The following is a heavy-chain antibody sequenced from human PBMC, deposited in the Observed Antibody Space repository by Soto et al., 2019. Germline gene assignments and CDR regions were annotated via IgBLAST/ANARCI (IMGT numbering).Heavy chain of an antibody. CDR1: GGSFRCYF. D-gene: IGHD3-16*01. Sequence: SETLSLTCAVSGGSFRCYFWSWIRQSPDKGLEWIGEINDSGSTYYNPSFKSRLTISVDTSKSQISLTLTSVTAADSAVYYCQGGDFWGQGTRVTVSS. CDR3: QGGDF. CDR2: INDSGST. J-gene: IGHJ4*02. V-gene: IGHV4-34*01.